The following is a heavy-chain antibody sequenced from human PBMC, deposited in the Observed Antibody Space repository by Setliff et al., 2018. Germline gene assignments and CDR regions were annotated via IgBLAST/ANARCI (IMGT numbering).Heavy chain of an antibody. CDR1: GDSINSRTNY. Sequence: SETLSLTCTVSGDSINSRTNYWSWIRQPAGKGPEWIGHIYASWSTNYNPSLKSRVTISLDTSKNQFSLKLSSVTAADTAVYYCVRMSGFWDIDVWGKGTTVTVSS. D-gene: IGHD3-16*01. J-gene: IGHJ6*03. CDR3: VRMSGFWDIDV. V-gene: IGHV4-61*09. CDR2: IYASWST.